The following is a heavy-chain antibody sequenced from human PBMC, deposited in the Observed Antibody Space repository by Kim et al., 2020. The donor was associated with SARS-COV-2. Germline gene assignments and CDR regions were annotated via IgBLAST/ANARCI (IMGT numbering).Heavy chain of an antibody. CDR3: AADPTVTTYYYGMDV. CDR2: IVVGSGNT. V-gene: IGHV1-58*01. CDR1: GFTFTSSA. J-gene: IGHJ6*02. D-gene: IGHD4-17*01. Sequence: SVKVSCKASGFTFTSSAVQWVRQARGRRLEWIGWIVVGSGNTNYAQKFQERVTITRDMSTSTAYMELSSLRSEDTAVYYCAADPTVTTYYYGMDVWGQGTTVTVSS.